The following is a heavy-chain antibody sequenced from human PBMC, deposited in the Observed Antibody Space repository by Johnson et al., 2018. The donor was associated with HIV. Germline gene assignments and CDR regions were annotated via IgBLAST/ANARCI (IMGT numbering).Heavy chain of an antibody. Sequence: VQLVESGGGLIQPGGSLRLSCAASGFTVSSNYMSWVRQAPGKGLEWVSVIYSGGSTYYADSVKGRFTISRDNSKNTLYLQMNSLRAEDTAVYYCARGRDATGDGGAFDIWGQGTMVTVSS. CDR2: IYSGGST. D-gene: IGHD7-27*01. CDR3: ARGRDATGDGGAFDI. CDR1: GFTVSSNY. J-gene: IGHJ3*02. V-gene: IGHV3-53*01.